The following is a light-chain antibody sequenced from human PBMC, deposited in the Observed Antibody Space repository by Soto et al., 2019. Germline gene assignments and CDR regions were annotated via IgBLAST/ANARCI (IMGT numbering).Light chain of an antibody. CDR3: QQYNEYSAWT. CDR1: QSISRW. Sequence: DIQMTQSPSTLSASVRDRVTITCRASQSISRWLAWYQQTPGKAPKLLIYEASGLESGVASRFSDSGSGTEFTLTISSLQPDDFASYFCQQYNEYSAWTFGQGTKVDIK. J-gene: IGKJ1*01. V-gene: IGKV1-5*03. CDR2: EAS.